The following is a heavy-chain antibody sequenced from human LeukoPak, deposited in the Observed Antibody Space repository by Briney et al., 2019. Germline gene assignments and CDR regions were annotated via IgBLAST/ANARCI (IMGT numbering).Heavy chain of an antibody. D-gene: IGHD2-2*01. CDR3: ARGGYCSSTSCNPGGAFDI. V-gene: IGHV1-46*01. J-gene: IGHJ3*02. CDR1: GYTFTSYY. CDR2: INPSGGST. Sequence: ASVKVSCKASGYTFTSYYMHWVRQAPGQGLEWMGIINPSGGSTSYAQKFQGRVTMTRDVSTSTVYMELSSLRSEDTAVYYCARGGYCSSTSCNPGGAFDIWGQGTMVTVSS.